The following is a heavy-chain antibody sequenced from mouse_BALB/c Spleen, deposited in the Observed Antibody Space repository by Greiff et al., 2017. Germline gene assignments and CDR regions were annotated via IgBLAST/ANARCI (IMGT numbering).Heavy chain of an antibody. J-gene: IGHJ2*01. CDR1: GYSITSDYA. D-gene: IGHD4-1*01. CDR3: ARRRSLGTFDY. V-gene: IGHV3-2*02. Sequence: DVQLQESGPGLVKPSQSLSLTCTVTGYSITSDYAWNWIRQFPGNKLEWMGYISYSGSTSYNPSLKSRISITRDTSKNQFFLQLNSVTTEDTATYYCARRRSLGTFDYWGQGTTLTVSS. CDR2: ISYSGST.